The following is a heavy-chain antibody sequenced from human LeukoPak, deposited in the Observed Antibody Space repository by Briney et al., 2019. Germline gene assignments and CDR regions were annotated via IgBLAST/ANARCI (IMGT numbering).Heavy chain of an antibody. CDR1: GGSFSGYY. CDR2: INHSGST. CDR3: ARRRGYSYGIDY. D-gene: IGHD5-18*01. V-gene: IGHV4-34*01. J-gene: IGHJ4*02. Sequence: SETLSLTCAAYGGSFSGYYWSWIRQPPGKGLEWIGEINHSGSTNYNPSLKSRVTISVDTSKNQFSLKLSSVTAADTAVYYCARRRGYSYGIDYWGQGTLVTVSS.